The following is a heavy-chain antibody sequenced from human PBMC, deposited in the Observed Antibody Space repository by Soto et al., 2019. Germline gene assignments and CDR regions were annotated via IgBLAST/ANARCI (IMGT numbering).Heavy chain of an antibody. CDR3: ARDTPGSGRNGMDV. CDR1: GGSLSSSGYY. J-gene: IGHJ6*02. Sequence: PSETPSLTCTVSGGSLSSSGYYWGWIRQPPGKGLEWIGSIYYSGSTYYNPSLKSRVTISVDTSKNQFSLKLNFVTVADTAVYYCARDTPGSGRNGMDVWVQGTTVT. CDR2: IYYSGST. D-gene: IGHD3-10*01. V-gene: IGHV4-39*02.